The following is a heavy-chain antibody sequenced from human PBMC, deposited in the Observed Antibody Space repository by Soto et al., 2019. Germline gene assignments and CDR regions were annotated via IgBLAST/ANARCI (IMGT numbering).Heavy chain of an antibody. D-gene: IGHD2-15*01. J-gene: IGHJ4*02. Sequence: SETLSLTCTVSGGSISSGDYYWNWSRQPPGKGLEWIGYIYDNESTYYNPSLKSRVTMSVDTSKNQFSLKLSSVTAADTAVYYCARENVLVVASTQGPFDSWGQGTLVTVSS. CDR3: ARENVLVVASTQGPFDS. CDR1: GGSISSGDYY. CDR2: IYDNEST. V-gene: IGHV4-30-4*01.